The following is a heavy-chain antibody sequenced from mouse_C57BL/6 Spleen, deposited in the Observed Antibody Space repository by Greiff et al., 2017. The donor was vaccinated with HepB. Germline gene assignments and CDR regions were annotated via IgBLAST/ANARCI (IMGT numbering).Heavy chain of an antibody. Sequence: VQLQQSGPVLVKPGASVKMSCKASGYTFTDYYMNWVKQSHGKSLEWIGVINPYNGGTSYNQKFKGKATLTVDKSSSTAYMELNSLTSEDSAVYYCAREDDGYYLYAMDYWGQGTSVTVSS. CDR2: INPYNGGT. CDR1: GYTFTDYY. CDR3: AREDDGYYLYAMDY. D-gene: IGHD2-3*01. J-gene: IGHJ4*01. V-gene: IGHV1-19*01.